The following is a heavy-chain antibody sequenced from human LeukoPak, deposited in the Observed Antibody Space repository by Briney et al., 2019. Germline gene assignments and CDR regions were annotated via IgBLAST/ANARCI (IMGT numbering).Heavy chain of an antibody. J-gene: IGHJ6*03. D-gene: IGHD3-3*01. CDR1: GFTFDDYT. Sequence: GGSLRLSCAASGFTFDDYTMHWVRQAPGKGLEWFSLISWDGINTYSADSVKGRFTISRDNSKNSLYLQMNSLRTEDTALYYCAKTSRPLTIFGVVQPYYFYYMDVWGKGTTVTVSS. CDR3: AKTSRPLTIFGVVQPYYFYYMDV. CDR2: ISWDGINT. V-gene: IGHV3-43*01.